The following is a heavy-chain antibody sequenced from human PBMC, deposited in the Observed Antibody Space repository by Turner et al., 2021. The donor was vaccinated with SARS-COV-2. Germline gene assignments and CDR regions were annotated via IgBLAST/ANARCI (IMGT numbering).Heavy chain of an antibody. Sequence: QVQLVESGGGLVKPGGSLRLSCAASGFTFSDYFMSWIRQAPGKGLEWVSYISSSTSYTNYADSVKGRFTISRDNAKNSLYLQMNSLRAEDTAVYYCARSKFPYYYYGMDVWGQGTTVTVSS. CDR1: GFTFSDYF. CDR2: ISSSTSYT. CDR3: ARSKFPYYYYGMDV. V-gene: IGHV3-11*06. D-gene: IGHD2-21*01. J-gene: IGHJ6*02.